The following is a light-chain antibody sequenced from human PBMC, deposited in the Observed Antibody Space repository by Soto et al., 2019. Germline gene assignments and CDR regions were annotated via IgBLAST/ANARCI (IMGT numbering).Light chain of an antibody. CDR3: QQRNWPRIT. CDR2: DIY. V-gene: IGKV3-11*01. Sequence: EIVLTQSQATLFLSPRERATLSCRASQSVSRHLAWYQQRPGQAPRLLSYDIYYRDSGIPGRFSRSGSGTDFTLTIISLEPDDSAVYYCQQRNWPRITFGQGTKLEI. CDR1: QSVSRH. J-gene: IGKJ2*01.